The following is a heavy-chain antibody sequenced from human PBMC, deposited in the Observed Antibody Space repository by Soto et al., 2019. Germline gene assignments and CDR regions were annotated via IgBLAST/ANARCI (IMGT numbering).Heavy chain of an antibody. CDR3: AKARGANNWANYYGLDV. V-gene: IGHV3-30*18. Sequence: QEQLVESGGGVVQPGRSLRLSCAASGFIFANYGMHWVRQAPGKGLEWVALITYEGSNKYDADAVKGRFTISRDNAKNMVSLQMDSLRAEDTAVYYCAKARGANNWANYYGLDVWGQGNTVTVSS. J-gene: IGHJ6*02. D-gene: IGHD1-1*01. CDR1: GFIFANYG. CDR2: ITYEGSNK.